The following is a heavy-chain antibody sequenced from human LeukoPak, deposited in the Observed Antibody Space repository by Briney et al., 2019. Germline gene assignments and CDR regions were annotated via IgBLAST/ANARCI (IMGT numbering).Heavy chain of an antibody. CDR2: VYYGRSP. D-gene: IGHD6-25*01. V-gene: IGHV4-39*02. CDR3: ARSSGTGTFSY. J-gene: IGHJ4*02. CDR1: GDSISRSTYY. Sequence: SETLSLTCTVSGDSISRSTYYWAWIRQPPGKGLEWIGSVYYGRSPYFNPSLESRTTISVDTSKNHFSLKMSSVTAADTAVYYCARSSGTGTFSYWGQGTLVTVSS.